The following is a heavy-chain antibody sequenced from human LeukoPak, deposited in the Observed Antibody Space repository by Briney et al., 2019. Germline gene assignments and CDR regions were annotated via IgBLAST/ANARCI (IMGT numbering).Heavy chain of an antibody. V-gene: IGHV1-18*01. J-gene: IGHJ4*02. D-gene: IGHD6-13*01. CDR2: FNPENGNT. Sequence: GASVKVSCKASGYSFVGCGITWVRQAPGQGLEWMGWFNPENGNTNYAQKVQGRVTMTADTYTSTSYMELRSLRSDDTAVYYCAREHSSSWDQFDYWGQGTLVTVSS. CDR3: AREHSSSWDQFDY. CDR1: GYSFVGCG.